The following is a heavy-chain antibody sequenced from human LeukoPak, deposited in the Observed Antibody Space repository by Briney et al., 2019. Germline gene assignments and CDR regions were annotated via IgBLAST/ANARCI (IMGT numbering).Heavy chain of an antibody. J-gene: IGHJ6*03. Sequence: ASVKVSCKAFGYTFTSNYMHWVRQAPGQGPEWMGVISPSGGSTTYAQKFQGRVTMTEDTSTDTAYMELSSLRSEDTAVYYCAHLGYCSGGSCSSFGYYYYYMDVWGKGTTVTVSS. CDR1: GYTFTSNY. V-gene: IGHV1-46*01. CDR3: AHLGYCSGGSCSSFGYYYYYMDV. CDR2: ISPSGGST. D-gene: IGHD2-15*01.